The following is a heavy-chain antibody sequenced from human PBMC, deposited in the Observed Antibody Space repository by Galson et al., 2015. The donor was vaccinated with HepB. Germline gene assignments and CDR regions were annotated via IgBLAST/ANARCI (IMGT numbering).Heavy chain of an antibody. J-gene: IGHJ6*03. Sequence: VKVSCKASGYTFTVYVVNWVRQAPGQGLEWMGWMNTNTGKPTYAPGFAGRFVFSLDTSVTTAYLQISSLETDDTAVYYCARSPLRFLDWLPYYDYYYMDVWGEGTTVTVSS. CDR2: MNTNTGKP. V-gene: IGHV7-4-1*02. D-gene: IGHD3-3*01. CDR3: ARSPLRFLDWLPYYDYYYMDV. CDR1: GYTFTVYV.